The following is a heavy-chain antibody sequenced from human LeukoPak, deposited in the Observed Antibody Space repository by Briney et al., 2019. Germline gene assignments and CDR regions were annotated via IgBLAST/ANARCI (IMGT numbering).Heavy chain of an antibody. V-gene: IGHV3-7*03. D-gene: IGHD6-13*01. J-gene: IGHJ4*02. CDR3: ATSTAAAGTD. CDR1: GFTFSNLW. Sequence: GGSLRLSCAASGFTFSNLWMSWVRQAPGKGLKWVANIKQDGSEKYYVDSVKGRFTISRDNAQNSLYLQMNSLSAEDTAIYYCATSTAAAGTDWGQGTLATVSS. CDR2: IKQDGSEK.